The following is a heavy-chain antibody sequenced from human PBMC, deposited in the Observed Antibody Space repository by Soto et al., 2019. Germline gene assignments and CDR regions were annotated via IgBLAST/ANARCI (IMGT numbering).Heavy chain of an antibody. CDR1: GYTFTDYH. CDR2: STPDSGDT. Sequence: QVQLVQSGAEVKKSGASVKVSCKASGYTFTDYHMHWVRQAPGQGLEWMGWSTPDSGDTKYAQKFQCRVTMTRDTSISTVYMELTSLTSDDTAVYFCARDRVGFAVVTPAHWGQGTLVSVSS. J-gene: IGHJ4*02. CDR3: ARDRVGFAVVTPAH. D-gene: IGHD3-3*01. V-gene: IGHV1-2*02.